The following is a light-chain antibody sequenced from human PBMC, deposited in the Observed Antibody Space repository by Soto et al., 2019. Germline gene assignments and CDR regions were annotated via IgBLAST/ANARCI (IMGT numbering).Light chain of an antibody. Sequence: QSVLTQPPSGSGSPGQAVTISCTGTSGDVGTYNRVSWYQQPPGTAPKLMIYEVTNRPSGVPDRFSGSKSGNTASLTISGLQAEDEADYYCSSYTSSTTVVFGGGTKVTVL. CDR1: SGDVGTYNR. CDR2: EVT. J-gene: IGLJ2*01. CDR3: SSYTSSTTVV. V-gene: IGLV2-18*02.